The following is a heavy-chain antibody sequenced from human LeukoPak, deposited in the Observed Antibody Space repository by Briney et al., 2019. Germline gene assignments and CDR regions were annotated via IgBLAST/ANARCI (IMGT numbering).Heavy chain of an antibody. Sequence: ASVKVSCKVSGYILIELSIHWVRQAPGKGLEWMGGFDPEDGETIYAQKFQGRVTMTEDTSTDTAYMELSSLRSEDTAVYYCATNNDYGDYVWGQGTLVTVSS. CDR1: GYILIELS. V-gene: IGHV1-24*01. J-gene: IGHJ4*02. D-gene: IGHD4-17*01. CDR2: FDPEDGET. CDR3: ATNNDYGDYV.